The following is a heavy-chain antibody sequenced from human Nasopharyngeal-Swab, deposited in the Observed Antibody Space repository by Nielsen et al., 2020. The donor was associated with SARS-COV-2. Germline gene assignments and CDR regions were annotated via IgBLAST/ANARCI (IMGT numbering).Heavy chain of an antibody. CDR2: VYFTGGA. Sequence: LRLSCNVSDDSITGGDFFWSWVRQSSGKGLEWLGCVYFTGGAFFNPSLKSRLTMSVDTSNRQFFLNLRSVTAADTAVYYCARSLRSFDSWGRRIMVTVSS. CDR3: ARSLRSFDS. J-gene: IGHJ4*02. V-gene: IGHV4-30-4*08. CDR1: DDSITGGDFF.